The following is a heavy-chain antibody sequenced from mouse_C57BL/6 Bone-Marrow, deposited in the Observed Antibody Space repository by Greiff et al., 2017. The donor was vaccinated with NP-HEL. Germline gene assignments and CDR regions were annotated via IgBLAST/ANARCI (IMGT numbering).Heavy chain of an antibody. J-gene: IGHJ2*01. CDR1: GFTFSNYW. CDR3: TRTTVVPLDY. D-gene: IGHD1-1*01. V-gene: IGHV6-3*01. Sequence: DVMLVESGGGLVQPGGSMKLSCVASGFTFSNYWMNWVRQSPEKGLEWVAQIRLKSDNYATHYAESVKGRFTISRDDSKSSVYLQMNNLRAEDTGIYYCTRTTVVPLDYWGQGTTLTVSS. CDR2: IRLKSDNYAT.